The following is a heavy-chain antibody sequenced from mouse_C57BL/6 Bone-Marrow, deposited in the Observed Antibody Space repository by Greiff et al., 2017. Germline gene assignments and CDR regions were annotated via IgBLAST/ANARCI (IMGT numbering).Heavy chain of an antibody. D-gene: IGHD2-1*01. CDR3: TTGGYGTWFAY. Sequence: EVQLQQSGAELVRPGASVKLSCTASGFNIKDDYMHWVKQRPEQGLEWIGWIDPENGDTEYASKFQGKATITADTSSNTAYLQLSSLTSEDTAVYYCTTGGYGTWFAYWGKGTLVTVSA. CDR1: GFNIKDDY. V-gene: IGHV14-4*01. J-gene: IGHJ3*01. CDR2: IDPENGDT.